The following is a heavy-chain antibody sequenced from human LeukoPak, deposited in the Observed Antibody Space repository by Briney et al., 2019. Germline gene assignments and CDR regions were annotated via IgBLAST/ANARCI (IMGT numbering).Heavy chain of an antibody. CDR3: ATYTVTSRYFDY. Sequence: GESPKVSCKGSGYSFTSYWIGWVRQMPGKGLEWMGIIYPGDSDTRYSPSFQGQVTISADKSTSTAYLQWSSLKASDTAMYYCATYTVTSRYFDYWGQGTLVTVSS. J-gene: IGHJ4*02. V-gene: IGHV5-51*01. D-gene: IGHD4-17*01. CDR2: IYPGDSDT. CDR1: GYSFTSYW.